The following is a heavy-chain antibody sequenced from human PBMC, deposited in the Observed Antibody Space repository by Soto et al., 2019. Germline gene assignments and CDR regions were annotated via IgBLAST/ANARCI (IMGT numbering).Heavy chain of an antibody. CDR1: AYSISSGYY. V-gene: IGHV4-38-2*01. CDR2: VQHSGTN. Sequence: KASETLSLTCVVSAYSISSGYYWGWIRQPPGKGLEWIATVQHSGTNYYNPSLKSRVTISVDTSKNHFSLRLSSVTAADTAGYYCARDPNTWYWFYHWGQGTLVTVSS. CDR3: ARDPNTWYWFYH. J-gene: IGHJ5*02. D-gene: IGHD2-8*02.